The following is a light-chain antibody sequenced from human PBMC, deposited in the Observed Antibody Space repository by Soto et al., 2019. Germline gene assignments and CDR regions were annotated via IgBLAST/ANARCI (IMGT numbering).Light chain of an antibody. CDR1: QDIDKF. J-gene: IGKJ4*01. CDR3: QQYDNPALT. Sequence: DIQMTQSPSSLSASVGDRVTITCQASQDIDKFLNWYQQKPGKAPKLLIYDASNLETGVPSRFSGSGSGTDFTFTISSLQPEDIATYYCQQYDNPALTFGGGTKVDIK. CDR2: DAS. V-gene: IGKV1-33*01.